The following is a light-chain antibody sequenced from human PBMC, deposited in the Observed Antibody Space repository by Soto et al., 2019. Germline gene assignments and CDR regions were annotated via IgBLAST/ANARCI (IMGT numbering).Light chain of an antibody. Sequence: DIQMTQSPSTLSASVGDRVTSTCRASQSVSSWLAWYQQKPGKAPKLLIFKASSLESGVPSRFSGSGSGTEFTLTISSLQPDDFATYYCQQYHSSPHTFGGGTKVEIK. CDR3: QQYHSSPHT. V-gene: IGKV1-5*03. CDR2: KAS. CDR1: QSVSSW. J-gene: IGKJ4*01.